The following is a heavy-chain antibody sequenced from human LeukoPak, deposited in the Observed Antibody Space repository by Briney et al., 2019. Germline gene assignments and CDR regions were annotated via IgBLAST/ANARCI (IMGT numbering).Heavy chain of an antibody. V-gene: IGHV1-69*05. J-gene: IGHJ3*02. CDR3: ASRAYCGGDCYWRGAFDI. D-gene: IGHD2-21*02. Sequence: SVKVSCKASGGTFSSYAISWVRQAPGQGLEWMGRIIPIFGTANYAQKFQGRVTITTDESTSTAYMELSSLRSEDTAVYYCASRAYCGGDCYWRGAFDIWGQGTMVTVS. CDR2: IIPIFGTA. CDR1: GGTFSSYA.